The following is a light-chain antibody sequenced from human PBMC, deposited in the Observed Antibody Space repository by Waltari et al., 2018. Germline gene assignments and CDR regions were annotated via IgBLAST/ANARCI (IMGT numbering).Light chain of an antibody. CDR1: SNAAGCYPH. V-gene: IGLV2-14*03. J-gene: IGLJ2*01. Sequence: SALTQPDSVSGPPGPSITTPCTGTSNAAGCYPHVSWYQQYPGKAPKVIIYDAINRPSGVSNRFSGSKSGNSASLTISGLQAEDEADYYCGSFISSTTGIFGGGTRLTVL. CDR2: DAI. CDR3: GSFISSTTGI.